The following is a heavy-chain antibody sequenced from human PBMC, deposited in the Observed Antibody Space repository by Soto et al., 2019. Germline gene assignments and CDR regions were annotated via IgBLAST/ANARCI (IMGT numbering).Heavy chain of an antibody. CDR3: AHIDFSNYVHYFDY. Sequence: SGPTLVNPTQTLTLTCTFSGFSLSTSGVGVGWIRQPPGKALEWLVLIYWDDDKRYSPSLKSRLTITKDISKKQVVLTMTNMDPVDTATYYCAHIDFSNYVHYFDYWGQGSLVTVSS. CDR1: GFSLSTSGVG. J-gene: IGHJ4*02. CDR2: IYWDDDK. V-gene: IGHV2-5*02. D-gene: IGHD4-4*01.